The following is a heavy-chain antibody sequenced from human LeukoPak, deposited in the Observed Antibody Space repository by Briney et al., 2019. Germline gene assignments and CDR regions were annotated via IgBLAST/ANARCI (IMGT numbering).Heavy chain of an antibody. V-gene: IGHV3-64*01. CDR2: ISSNGGST. CDR3: ARSGRDGYNYDY. CDR1: GFTFSSYA. J-gene: IGHJ4*02. Sequence: PGGSLRLSCAASGFTFSSYAMHWVRQAPGKGLEYVSAISSNGGSTYYANSVKGRFTISRDNSKNTLYLQMGSLRAEDMAVYYCARSGRDGYNYDYWGQGTLVIVSS. D-gene: IGHD5-24*01.